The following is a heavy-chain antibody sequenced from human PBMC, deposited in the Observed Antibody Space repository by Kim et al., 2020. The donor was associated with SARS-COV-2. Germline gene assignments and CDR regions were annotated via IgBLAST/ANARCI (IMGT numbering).Heavy chain of an antibody. CDR1: GFTFSSYW. CDR3: AREGSIAVAGLDY. J-gene: IGHJ4*02. D-gene: IGHD6-19*01. CDR2: IKQDGSEK. Sequence: GGSLRLSCAASGFTFSSYWMSWVRQAPGKGLEWVANIKQDGSEKYYVDSVKGRFTISRDNAKTSLYLQMNSLRAEDTAVYYCAREGSIAVAGLDYWGQGTLVTVSS. V-gene: IGHV3-7*01.